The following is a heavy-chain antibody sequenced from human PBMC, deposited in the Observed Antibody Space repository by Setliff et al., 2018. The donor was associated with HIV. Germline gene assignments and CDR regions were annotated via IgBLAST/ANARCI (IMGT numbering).Heavy chain of an antibody. J-gene: IGHJ4*02. CDR1: GYTFTNFY. CDR3: ARDVAVAGTEF. CDR2: INPGGGNT. V-gene: IGHV1-46*01. Sequence: ASVKVSCKASGYTFTNFYMHWVRQAPGQGLEWMGIINPGGGNTRYAQKFQGRVTMTTDTSTTTAYMELRSLRSDDTAVYYCARDVAVAGTEFWGQGTLVTAPQ. D-gene: IGHD6-19*01.